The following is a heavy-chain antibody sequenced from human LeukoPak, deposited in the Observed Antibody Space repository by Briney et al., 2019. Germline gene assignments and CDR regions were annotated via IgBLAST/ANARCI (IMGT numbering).Heavy chain of an antibody. Sequence: GGSLRLSCEVSGFTFSSNPMNWVRQAPGKGLECVSVIANDGRTYYANSVKGRFTISRDISKNMVYLQMNSLRADDTAVYYCARDDTSGGYYEFGYWGQGTLVTVSS. J-gene: IGHJ4*02. CDR2: IANDGRT. CDR1: GFTFSSNP. CDR3: ARDDTSGGYYEFGY. D-gene: IGHD6-19*01. V-gene: IGHV3-53*01.